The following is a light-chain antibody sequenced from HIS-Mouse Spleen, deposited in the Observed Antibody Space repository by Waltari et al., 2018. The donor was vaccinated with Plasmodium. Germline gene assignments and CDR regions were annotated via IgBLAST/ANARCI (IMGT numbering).Light chain of an antibody. CDR2: GAS. CDR3: QQYNNWPV. V-gene: IGKV3-15*01. J-gene: IGKJ3*01. Sequence: EIVMTQSPATLSVSPGERATLSCRASQSVSSNLAWYQQKPGQAPRLLIYGASTRATGIPARFSGSGSGTEFILTISSMQSEDFAVYYCQQYNNWPVFGPGTKVDIK. CDR1: QSVSSN.